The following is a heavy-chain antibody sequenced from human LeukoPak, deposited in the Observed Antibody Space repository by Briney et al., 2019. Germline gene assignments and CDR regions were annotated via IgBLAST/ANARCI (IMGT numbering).Heavy chain of an antibody. CDR1: GGSLSNYY. V-gene: IGHV4-59*01. CDR3: ARESGSGSYNWFDP. CDR2: IYYSGIT. D-gene: IGHD1-26*01. J-gene: IGHJ5*02. Sequence: SETLSLTCSVSGGSLSNYYWSWIRQTPGKGLEWIGKIYYSGITRYSPSLESRVTISVDTSKDQFSLTLTSVTAADTAVYYCARESGSGSYNWFDPWGQGTLVTVSS.